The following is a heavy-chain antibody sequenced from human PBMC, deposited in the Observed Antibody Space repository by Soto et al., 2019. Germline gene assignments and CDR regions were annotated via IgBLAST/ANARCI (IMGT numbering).Heavy chain of an antibody. J-gene: IGHJ6*02. CDR1: GFTVSSNY. CDR3: AIGKVKLWSPHTSYYCGMDV. Sequence: GGSLSLSCAASGFTVSSNYMSWVRQAPGKGLEWVSVIYSGGRTYYADSVKGRFTISRDNSKNTLYLKMNSLRAEVTAVYYCAIGKVKLWSPHTSYYCGMDVWGQGTTVTVSS. D-gene: IGHD5-18*01. V-gene: IGHV3-53*01. CDR2: IYSGGRT.